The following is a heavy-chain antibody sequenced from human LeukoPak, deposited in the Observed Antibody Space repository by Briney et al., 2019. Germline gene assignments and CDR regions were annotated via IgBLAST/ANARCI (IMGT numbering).Heavy chain of an antibody. J-gene: IGHJ4*02. V-gene: IGHV3-33*01. CDR3: ARGGGYYAIDY. D-gene: IGHD1-26*01. CDR1: GFTFSSYG. Sequence: GSLRLSCAASGFTFSSYGMHWVRQAPGKGLEWVAVIWYDGSNKYYADSVKGRFTISRDNSKNTLYLQMNNLRAEDTAVYYCARGGGYYAIDYWGQGTLVTVSS. CDR2: IWYDGSNK.